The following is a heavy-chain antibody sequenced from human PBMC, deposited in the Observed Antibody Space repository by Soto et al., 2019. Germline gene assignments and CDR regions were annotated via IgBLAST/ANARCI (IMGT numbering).Heavy chain of an antibody. CDR1: GGSFSGYY. CDR3: ARGEDYGGNAFDI. D-gene: IGHD4-17*01. J-gene: IGHJ3*02. CDR2: INHSGST. Sequence: SETLSLTCAVYGGSFSGYYWSWIRQPPGKGLEWIGEINHSGSTNYNPSLKSRVTISVDTSKNQFSLKLSSVTAADTAVYYCARGEDYGGNAFDIWGQGTMVTVSS. V-gene: IGHV4-34*01.